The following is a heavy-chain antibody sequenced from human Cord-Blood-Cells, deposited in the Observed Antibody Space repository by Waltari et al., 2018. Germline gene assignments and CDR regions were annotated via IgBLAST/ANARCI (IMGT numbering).Heavy chain of an antibody. CDR1: GGSFSGYY. V-gene: IGHV4-34*01. CDR3: ARRYKILGSGSYYDAFDI. CDR2: INHSGST. J-gene: IGHJ3*02. Sequence: QVQLQQWGAGLLKPSETLSLTCAVYGGSFSGYYWSWIRQPPGKGLEWIGEINHSGSTDYNPSLKSRVTISVDTSKNQFPLKLSSVTAADTAVYYCARRYKILGSGSYYDAFDIWGQGTMVTVSS. D-gene: IGHD3-10*01.